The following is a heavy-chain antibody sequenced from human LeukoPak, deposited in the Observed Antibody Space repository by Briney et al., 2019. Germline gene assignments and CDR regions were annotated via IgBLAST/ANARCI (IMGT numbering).Heavy chain of an antibody. J-gene: IGHJ4*02. V-gene: IGHV3-21*06. D-gene: IGHD3-22*01. CDR2: ISSSSSYI. Sequence: GGSQRLSCAASGFTFSSYSMNWVRQAPGKGLEWVSSISSSSSYIYYADSVKGRFTISRDNAKNLLYLQMNSLRAGDTAVYYCARDTYYYDSSGSLDYWGQGTLVTVSS. CDR3: ARDTYYYDSSGSLDY. CDR1: GFTFSSYS.